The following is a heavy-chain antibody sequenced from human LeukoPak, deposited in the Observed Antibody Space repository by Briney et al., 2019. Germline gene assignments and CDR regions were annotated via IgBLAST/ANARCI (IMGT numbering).Heavy chain of an antibody. CDR1: GFTFSSYG. CDR2: IRHDGSNK. V-gene: IGHV3-30*02. J-gene: IGHJ3*02. CDR3: AKHQYQLSLSLNAFDM. Sequence: GGSLRLSCAASGFTFSSYGMHWVRQAPGRGLEWVAFIRHDGSNKYYAESVKGRFTVSRDNSKNTLYLQMNSLRAEDTALYYCAKHQYQLSLSLNAFDMWGQGTMVTVSS. D-gene: IGHD2-2*01.